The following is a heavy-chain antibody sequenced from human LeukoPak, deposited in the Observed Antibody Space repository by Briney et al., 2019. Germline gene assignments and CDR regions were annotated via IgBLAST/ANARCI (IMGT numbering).Heavy chain of an antibody. CDR3: ARDSSYYYDSSGNAFDI. Sequence: SETLSLTCTVSGGSISSYYWSWLRQPPGKGLEWIGYIYYSGSTNYNPSLKSRVTISVDTSKNQFSLKLSSVAAADTAVYYCARDSSYYYDSSGNAFDIWGQGTMVTVSS. CDR1: GGSISSYY. J-gene: IGHJ3*02. V-gene: IGHV4-59*01. CDR2: IYYSGST. D-gene: IGHD3-22*01.